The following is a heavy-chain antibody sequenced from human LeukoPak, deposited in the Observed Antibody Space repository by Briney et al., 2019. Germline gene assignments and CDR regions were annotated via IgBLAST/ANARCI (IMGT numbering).Heavy chain of an antibody. Sequence: PSQTLSLTXTVSGGSISSGDYYWSWIRQPPGKGLEWIGYIYYSGSTYYNPSLKSRVTISVDTSKNQFSLKLSSVTAADTAVYYCAREVVVPAAMGGDWFDPWGQGTLVTVSS. CDR1: GGSISSGDYY. J-gene: IGHJ5*02. D-gene: IGHD2-2*01. V-gene: IGHV4-30-4*08. CDR2: IYYSGST. CDR3: AREVVVPAAMGGDWFDP.